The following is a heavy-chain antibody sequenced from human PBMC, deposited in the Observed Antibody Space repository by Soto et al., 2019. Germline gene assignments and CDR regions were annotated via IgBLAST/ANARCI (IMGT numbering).Heavy chain of an antibody. CDR2: IYYSGST. CDR3: ARSISYYDILTGFPYYYGMDV. Sequence: SETQSLTCTVSGGSISSRSYYWGWIRQPRGKGLEWIGSIYYSGSTYYNPSLKCRVTISVDTSKNQFSLKLSSVTAADTAVYYCARSISYYDILTGFPYYYGMDVWGQGTTVTVSS. D-gene: IGHD3-9*01. CDR1: GGSISSRSYY. V-gene: IGHV4-39*01. J-gene: IGHJ6*02.